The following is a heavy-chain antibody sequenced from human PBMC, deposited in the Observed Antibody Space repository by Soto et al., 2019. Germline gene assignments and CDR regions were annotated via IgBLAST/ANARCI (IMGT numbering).Heavy chain of an antibody. CDR3: ARDITMVRGVIIKAFAY. J-gene: IGHJ4*02. Sequence: ASVKVCCKASGYTFTSYDINWVRQATGQGLEWMGWMNPDSGNTGYAQKFQGRVTMTRNTSISTAYMELGSLRSEDTAVYYCARDITMVRGVIIKAFAYWGQGTLVTVSS. V-gene: IGHV1-8*01. CDR1: GYTFTSYD. D-gene: IGHD3-10*01. CDR2: MNPDSGNT.